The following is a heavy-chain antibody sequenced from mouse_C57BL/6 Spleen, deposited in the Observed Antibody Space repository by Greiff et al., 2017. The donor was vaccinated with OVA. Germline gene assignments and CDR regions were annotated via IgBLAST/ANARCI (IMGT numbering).Heavy chain of an antibody. CDR1: GYAFTNYL. CDR3: ARRGGSGFDY. J-gene: IGHJ2*01. D-gene: IGHD6-1*01. CDR2: INPGSGGT. Sequence: QVQLQQSGAELVRPGTSVKVSCKASGYAFTNYLIEWVKQRPGQGLEWIGVINPGSGGTNYNEKFKGKATLTADKSSSTAYMQLSSLTSEDSAVYFGARRGGSGFDYWGQGTTLTVSS. V-gene: IGHV1-54*01.